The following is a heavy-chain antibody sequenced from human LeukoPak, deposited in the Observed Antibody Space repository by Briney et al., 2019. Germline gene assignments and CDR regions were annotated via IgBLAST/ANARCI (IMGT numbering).Heavy chain of an antibody. V-gene: IGHV4-30-4*01. D-gene: IGHD6-19*01. J-gene: IGHJ4*02. Sequence: PSETLSLTCTVSGGSTSSGDYFWSWIRQPPGTGLEWIGYIYYSGTTYYNPSLKSRVTISVDTSKNQFSLNLRSVSAADTAVYFCARETMAGHFDYWGQGILVTVSS. CDR3: ARETMAGHFDY. CDR1: GGSTSSGDYF. CDR2: IYYSGTT.